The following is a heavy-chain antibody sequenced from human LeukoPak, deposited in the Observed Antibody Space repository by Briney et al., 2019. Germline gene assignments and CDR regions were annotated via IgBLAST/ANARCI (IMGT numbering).Heavy chain of an antibody. CDR1: GYSFTSYW. D-gene: IGHD3-10*01. CDR3: ARITMVRGVITGAFDI. CDR2: IYPGDSDT. V-gene: IGHV5-51*01. Sequence: GESLKISCKGSGYSFTSYWIGWVGQMPGKGLEWMGIIYPGDSDTRYSPSFQGQVTISADKSISTAYLQWSSLKASDTAMYYCARITMVRGVITGAFDIWGQGTMVTVSS. J-gene: IGHJ3*02.